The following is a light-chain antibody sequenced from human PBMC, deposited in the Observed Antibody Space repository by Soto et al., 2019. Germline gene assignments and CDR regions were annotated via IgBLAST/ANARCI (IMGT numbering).Light chain of an antibody. V-gene: IGLV2-14*01. CDR2: EVN. CDR3: NSYTSSSTRV. Sequence: QSVLTQPATVSGSPGQSITISCTGTSSDVGGYNYVSWYQQHPGKAPKLLIYEVNNRPSRVSNRFSGSKSGNTASLTISGLQAEDEADYYCNSYTSSSTRVFGGGTKLTVL. J-gene: IGLJ2*01. CDR1: SSDVGGYNY.